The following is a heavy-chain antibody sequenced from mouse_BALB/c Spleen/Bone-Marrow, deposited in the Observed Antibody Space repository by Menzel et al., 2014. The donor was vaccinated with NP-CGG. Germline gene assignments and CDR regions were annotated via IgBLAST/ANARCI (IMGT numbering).Heavy chain of an antibody. J-gene: IGHJ2*01. CDR3: ARGGYYYFDS. D-gene: IGHD1-2*01. CDR1: GFTFSSYA. Sequence: EVHLVESGGGLVEPGGSLKLSCAASGFTFSSYAMSWVRRTPEKRLEWVASIISGGSTYYPDSVKGRFTISRDNARNILYLQMSSLRSEDTAMYYCARGGYYYFDSWGQGTTLTVSS. CDR2: IISGGST. V-gene: IGHV5-6-5*01.